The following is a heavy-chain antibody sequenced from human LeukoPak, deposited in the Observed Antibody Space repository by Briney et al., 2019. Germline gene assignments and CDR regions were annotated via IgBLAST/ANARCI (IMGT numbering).Heavy chain of an antibody. D-gene: IGHD6-19*01. Sequence: ETLSLTCTVSGGSISSYYWSWIRQPPGKGLEWVSAISGSGGSTYYADSVKGRFTISRDNSKNTLYLQMNSLRAEDTAVYYCAKIAVAGTRGDYGMDVWGQGTTVTVSS. CDR1: GGSISSYY. CDR2: ISGSGGST. J-gene: IGHJ6*02. V-gene: IGHV3-23*01. CDR3: AKIAVAGTRGDYGMDV.